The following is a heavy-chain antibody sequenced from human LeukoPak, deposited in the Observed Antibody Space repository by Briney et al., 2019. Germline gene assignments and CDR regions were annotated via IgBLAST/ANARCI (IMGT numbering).Heavy chain of an antibody. J-gene: IGHJ4*02. CDR3: AREMAGDDNYFDY. CDR1: GYTFTGYY. Sequence: ASVKVSCKASGYTFTGYYMHWVRQAPGRGLEWMGWINPNSGGTNYAQKFQGRVTMTRDTSISTAYMELSRLRSDDTAVYYCAREMAGDDNYFDYWGQGTLVTVSS. V-gene: IGHV1-2*02. CDR2: INPNSGGT. D-gene: IGHD3-10*01.